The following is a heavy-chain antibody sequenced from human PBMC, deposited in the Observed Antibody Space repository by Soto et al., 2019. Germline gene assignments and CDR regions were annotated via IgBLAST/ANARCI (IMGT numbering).Heavy chain of an antibody. V-gene: IGHV3-73*01. CDR1: GITFSASA. D-gene: IGHD3-10*01. CDR3: IIDDGFMMVGVGSKFDY. J-gene: IGHJ4*02. CDR2: IKSKYNNYAT. Sequence: EVQLVESGGGLVQPGGSLKLSCAASGITFSASAMHWVRQASGKGLEWVCRIKSKYNNYATMYAASVTGRFTISRDNSRNTSYLQMSSLKTDDTAVYYGIIDDGFMMVGVGSKFDYWGQGTLVTVSS.